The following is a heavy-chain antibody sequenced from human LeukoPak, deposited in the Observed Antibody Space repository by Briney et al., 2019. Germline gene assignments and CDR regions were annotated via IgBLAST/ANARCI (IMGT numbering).Heavy chain of an antibody. CDR1: GFTFSSYA. V-gene: IGHV3-30-3*01. CDR3: ARAPRTGYSSGWHFDY. Sequence: GRSLRLSCAASGFTFSSYAMHWVRQAPGKGLEWVAVISYDGSNKYYADSVKGRFTISRDNSKNTLYLQMNSLRAEDTAVYYCARAPRTGYSSGWHFDYWGQGTLVTVSS. D-gene: IGHD6-19*01. J-gene: IGHJ4*02. CDR2: ISYDGSNK.